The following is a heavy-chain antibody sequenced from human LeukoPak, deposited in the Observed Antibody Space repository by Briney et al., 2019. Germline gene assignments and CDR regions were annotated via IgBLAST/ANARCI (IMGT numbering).Heavy chain of an antibody. CDR1: GDSISSYY. J-gene: IGHJ4*02. V-gene: IGHV4-59*12. CDR3: AGEVVATAGVDY. D-gene: IGHD6-13*01. CDR2: IYYSGST. Sequence: SETLSLTCTVSGDSISSYYWSWIRQPPGKGLEWIGYIYYSGSTSYNPSLKSRVTISIDTSKNQFSLNLRSVTAADTAVYYCAGEVVATAGVDYWGQGTPVTVSS.